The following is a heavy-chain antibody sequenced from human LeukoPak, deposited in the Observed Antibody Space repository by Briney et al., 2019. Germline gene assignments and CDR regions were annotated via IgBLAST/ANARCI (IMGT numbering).Heavy chain of an antibody. D-gene: IGHD6-6*01. CDR3: ARQPYSISSGINWFDP. Sequence: PSETLSLTCTVSGGSISSFYWSWIRQPPGKGLEWIGYIYNSGRANYNPSLKSRVIISEDTSKNQFSLRLRSVTAADTAVYYCARQPYSISSGINWFDPWGQGILVTVSS. CDR1: GGSISSFY. CDR2: IYNSGRA. V-gene: IGHV4-59*08. J-gene: IGHJ5*02.